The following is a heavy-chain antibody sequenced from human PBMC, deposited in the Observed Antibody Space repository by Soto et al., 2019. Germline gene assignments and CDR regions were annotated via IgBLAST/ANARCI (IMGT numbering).Heavy chain of an antibody. CDR3: ARDTNSGYDRTWYFDL. Sequence: QVQLAESGGGVVQPGRSQRLSCAASGFIFTSYGLNWVRQAPGKGLEWVAAVSSNGNKKYYADSVKGRFTISRDTTNKSLYLQMNGLGAADTAVDYCARDTNSGYDRTWYFDLWGRGTLVTVSS. CDR2: VSSNGNKK. V-gene: IGHV3-30*19. CDR1: GFIFTSYG. D-gene: IGHD5-12*01. J-gene: IGHJ2*01.